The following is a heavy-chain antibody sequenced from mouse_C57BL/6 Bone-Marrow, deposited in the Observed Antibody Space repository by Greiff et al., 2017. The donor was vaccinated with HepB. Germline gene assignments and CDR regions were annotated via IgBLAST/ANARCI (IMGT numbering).Heavy chain of an antibody. CDR3: ASLLRTYY. CDR1: GYTFTDYY. D-gene: IGHD1-1*01. Sequence: EVQLQQSGPELVKPGASVKISCKASGYTFTDYYMNWVKQSHGKSLEWIGDINPNNGGTSYNQKFKGKATLTVDKSSSTAYMELRSLTSEDSAVYYCASLLRTYYWGQGTTLTVSS. J-gene: IGHJ2*01. CDR2: INPNNGGT. V-gene: IGHV1-26*01.